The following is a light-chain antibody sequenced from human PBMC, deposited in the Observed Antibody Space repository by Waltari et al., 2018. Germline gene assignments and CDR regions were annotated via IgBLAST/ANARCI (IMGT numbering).Light chain of an antibody. CDR3: QNYFTYPLT. CDR1: QDIRSY. V-gene: IGKV1-8*01. CDR2: AAS. Sequence: AVRLTQSPSSFSASTGARVTITCRASQDIRSYLAWYQQKPGKAPKLLIYAASTLQSGVPSRFSGSGSGTDFTLTISGLQSEDFATYYCQNYFTYPLTFGQGTKVEIK. J-gene: IGKJ1*01.